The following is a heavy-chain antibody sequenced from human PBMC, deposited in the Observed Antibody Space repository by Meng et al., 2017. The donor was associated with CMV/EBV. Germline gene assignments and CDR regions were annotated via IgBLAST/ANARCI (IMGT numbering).Heavy chain of an antibody. CDR3: ARAPIFSGGDCSH. CDR1: GYTFSSYG. V-gene: IGHV1-18*01. D-gene: IGHD2-21*02. J-gene: IGHJ4*02. Sequence: QVQLVQSGAEVKKPGASWKVSCKASGYTFSSYGISWVRQAPGQGLEWMGWISGYNGQTKYAQKFQGRVTMTTDTPTSTAYMELRSLRSDDTAVYYCARAPIFSGGDCSHWGQGTLVTVSS. CDR2: ISGYNGQT.